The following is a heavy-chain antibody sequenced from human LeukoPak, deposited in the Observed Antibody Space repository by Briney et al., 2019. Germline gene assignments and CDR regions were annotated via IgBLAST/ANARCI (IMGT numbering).Heavy chain of an antibody. V-gene: IGHV1-18*01. CDR2: VSAYNDNT. D-gene: IGHD1-7*01. Sequence: ASLKVSCKASGYTFSTYGITWVRQAPGQGLEWMGWVSAYNDNTNYAQKFQGRVTMTTDASTNTAYMELRSLRSDDTAVYYCARASALTGTSRTSDDAFDIWGQGTMVTVSS. CDR3: ARASALTGTSRTSDDAFDI. J-gene: IGHJ3*02. CDR1: GYTFSTYG.